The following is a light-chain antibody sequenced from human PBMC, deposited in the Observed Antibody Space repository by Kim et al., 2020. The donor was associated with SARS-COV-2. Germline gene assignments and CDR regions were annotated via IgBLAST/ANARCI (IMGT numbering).Light chain of an antibody. V-gene: IGKV1-33*01. CDR2: DAS. J-gene: IGKJ2*01. Sequence: IQMTQSPSSLSASVGDRVTITCQASQDITNCLNWYQQRPGKAPRLLIYDASTLEAGVPSRFRGSGSGTEFTFTITSLQPEDVATYYGQQCAHPHSFGQGTKVEL. CDR3: QQCAHPHS. CDR1: QDITNC.